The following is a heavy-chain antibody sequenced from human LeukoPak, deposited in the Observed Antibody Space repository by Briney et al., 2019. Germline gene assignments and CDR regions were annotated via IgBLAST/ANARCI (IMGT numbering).Heavy chain of an antibody. V-gene: IGHV3-48*04. J-gene: IGHJ4*02. CDR2: ISSSSTI. Sequence: GGSLRLSCAASGFTFSSYSMNWVRQAPGKGLEWVSYISSSSTIYYADSVKGRFTISRDNAKNSLYLQMNSLRAEDTAVYYCVRKLTGTTFFDYWGQGTLVTVSS. D-gene: IGHD1-1*01. CDR3: VRKLTGTTFFDY. CDR1: GFTFSSYS.